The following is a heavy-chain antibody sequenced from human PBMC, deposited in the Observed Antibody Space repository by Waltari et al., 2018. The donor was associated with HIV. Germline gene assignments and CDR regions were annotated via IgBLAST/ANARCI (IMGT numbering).Heavy chain of an antibody. D-gene: IGHD2-15*01. CDR2: LYTSGST. V-gene: IGHV4-4*07. CDR3: AALRVANYNYYAMDV. J-gene: IGHJ6*02. Sequence: QVQLQESGPRLLKPSETLSLTCTVSVDSISGFYWSWIRQPAGKGLEWIGRLYTSGSTSYNPSLESRVTMSLDTTKNQFSLRLTYVTAADSAVYYCAALRVANYNYYAMDVWGQGTTVTVSS. CDR1: VDSISGFY.